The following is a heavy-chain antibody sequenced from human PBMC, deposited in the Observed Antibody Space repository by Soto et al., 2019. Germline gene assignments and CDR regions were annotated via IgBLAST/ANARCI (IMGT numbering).Heavy chain of an antibody. CDR2: IYFTGNT. V-gene: IGHV4-39*01. D-gene: IGHD6-25*01. CDR3: AGQTFTIAAASYGRSNWFDP. CDR1: GGSITRSSHF. J-gene: IGHJ5*02. Sequence: SETLSLTCTASGGSITRSSHFWGWVRQPPGKGLEWIGTIYFTGNTYYTPSLKSRLTMSIDTSKNEFSLRLNSVTAADTAVYYCAGQTFTIAAASYGRSNWFDPWGPGTLVTVSS.